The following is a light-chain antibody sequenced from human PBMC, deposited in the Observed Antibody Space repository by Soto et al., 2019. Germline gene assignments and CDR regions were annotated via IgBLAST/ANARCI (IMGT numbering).Light chain of an antibody. CDR3: CSSAVIRIL. CDR2: DVT. V-gene: IGLV2-11*01. J-gene: IGLJ2*01. CDR1: ISDVGAYNY. Sequence: QSVLTQPRSVSGSPGQSVTISCTGTISDVGAYNYVSWYQQHPGKAPKLLIFDVTKRPSGVPDRFSGSKSGSTASLTISGLQADDEADYYCCSSAVIRILFGGGTKVTVL.